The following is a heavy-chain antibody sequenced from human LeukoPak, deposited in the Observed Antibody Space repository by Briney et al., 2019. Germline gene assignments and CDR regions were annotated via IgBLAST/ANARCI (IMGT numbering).Heavy chain of an antibody. J-gene: IGHJ3*02. CDR1: GYTFTGYY. D-gene: IGHD1-26*01. V-gene: IGHV1-46*01. CDR3: ARALVGAPRPNDAFDI. Sequence: ASVKVSCKASGYTFTGYYMHWVRQAPGQGLEWMGIINPSGGSTSYAQKFQGRVTMTRDTSTSTVYMELSSLRSEDTAVYYCARALVGAPRPNDAFDIWGQGTMVTVSS. CDR2: INPSGGST.